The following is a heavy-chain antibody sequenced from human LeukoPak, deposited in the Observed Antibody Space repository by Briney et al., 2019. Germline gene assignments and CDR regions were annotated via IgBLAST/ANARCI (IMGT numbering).Heavy chain of an antibody. D-gene: IGHD3-16*02. Sequence: SETLSLTCTVSGGSISSSSYYWGWIRQPPGKGLEWIGSIYYSGSTYYNPSLKSRVTISVDTSKNQFSLKLSSVTAADTAVYYCARTIMITFGGVIAYYMDVWGKGTAVTVSS. V-gene: IGHV4-39*01. CDR1: GGSISSSSYY. CDR3: ARTIMITFGGVIAYYMDV. CDR2: IYYSGST. J-gene: IGHJ6*03.